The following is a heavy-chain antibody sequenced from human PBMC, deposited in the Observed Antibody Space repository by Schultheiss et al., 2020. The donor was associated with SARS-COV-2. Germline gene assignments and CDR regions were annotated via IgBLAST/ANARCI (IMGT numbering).Heavy chain of an antibody. CDR2: IWYDGSNK. J-gene: IGHJ6*02. CDR3: AKDIAINYYYGMDV. CDR1: GFTFSSYA. Sequence: GGSLRLSCAASGFTFSSYAMSWVRQAPGKGLEWVAVIWYDGSNKYYADSVKGRFTISRDNSKNTLYLQMNSLRAEDTALYYCAKDIAINYYYGMDVWGQGTTVTVSS. D-gene: IGHD3-16*02. V-gene: IGHV3-30*02.